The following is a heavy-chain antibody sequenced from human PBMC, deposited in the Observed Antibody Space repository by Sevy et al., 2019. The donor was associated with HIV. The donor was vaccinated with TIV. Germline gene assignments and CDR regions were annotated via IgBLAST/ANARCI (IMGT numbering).Heavy chain of an antibody. D-gene: IGHD3-9*01. CDR1: GFTFSSYW. Sequence: RGSLRLSCEASGFTFSSYWMHWVRQVPGKGLVRVSRIDPDGSRTSYVDSVKGRFTISRDNAKNTLYLQMNSLRGEDTAVYYCAKDFDWPSGYWGQGTLVIVSS. CDR2: IDPDGSRT. J-gene: IGHJ4*02. CDR3: AKDFDWPSGY. V-gene: IGHV3-74*01.